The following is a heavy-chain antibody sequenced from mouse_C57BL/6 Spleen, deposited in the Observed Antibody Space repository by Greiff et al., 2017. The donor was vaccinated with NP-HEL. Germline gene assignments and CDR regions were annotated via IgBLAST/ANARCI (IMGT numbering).Heavy chain of an antibody. CDR3: ARSWLLHWYFDV. CDR2: IRNKANGYTT. V-gene: IGHV7-3*01. CDR1: GFTFTDYY. D-gene: IGHD2-3*01. Sequence: EVQLVESGGGLVQPGGSLSLSCAASGFTFTDYYMSWVRQPPGKALEWLGFIRNKANGYTTEYSASVKGRFTISRDNSQSILYLQMNALRAEDSATYYCARSWLLHWYFDVWGTGTTVTVSS. J-gene: IGHJ1*03.